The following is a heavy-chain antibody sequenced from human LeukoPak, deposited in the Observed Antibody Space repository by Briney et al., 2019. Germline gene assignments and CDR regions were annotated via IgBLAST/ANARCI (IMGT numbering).Heavy chain of an antibody. V-gene: IGHV3-7*01. CDR3: AREAALKRKNWFDP. CDR2: IKQDGSEK. CDR1: GFTFSSYW. Sequence: PGGSLRLSCAASGFTFSSYWMSWVRQAPGKGLEWVANIKQDGSEKSYVDSVKGRFTISRDNAKNSLFLQINSLRAEDTAVYYCAREAALKRKNWFDPWGQGTLVTVSS. D-gene: IGHD6-6*01. J-gene: IGHJ5*02.